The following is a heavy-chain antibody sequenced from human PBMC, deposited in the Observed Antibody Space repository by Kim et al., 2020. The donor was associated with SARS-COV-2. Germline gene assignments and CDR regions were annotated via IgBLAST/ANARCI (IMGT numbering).Heavy chain of an antibody. D-gene: IGHD3-22*01. V-gene: IGHV4-59*01. CDR3: ARDRRVEYYDSSGYYGNAFDI. Sequence: TLSLTCTVPGCSISSYYWSWIRQPPGKGLEWNGYIYYSGSTNYNPSLKSRVTISVDTSKNQFSLKLSSVTAADTAVYYCARDRRVEYYDSSGYYGNAFDIWGQGTMVTVSS. CDR1: GCSISSYY. J-gene: IGHJ3*02. CDR2: IYYSGST.